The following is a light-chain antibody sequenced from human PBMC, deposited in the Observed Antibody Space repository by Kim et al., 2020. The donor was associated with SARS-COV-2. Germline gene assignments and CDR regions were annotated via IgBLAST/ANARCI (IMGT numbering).Light chain of an antibody. CDR2: AAS. J-gene: IGKJ2*01. CDR1: QSISNY. Sequence: SASVGDRVTITCRASQSISNYLNWYQQKPGKATKLLIYAASSLQSGVPSRFSGSGSGTDFTLTISSLQPEDFATYYCQQSYSTPYTFGQGTKLEI. V-gene: IGKV1-39*01. CDR3: QQSYSTPYT.